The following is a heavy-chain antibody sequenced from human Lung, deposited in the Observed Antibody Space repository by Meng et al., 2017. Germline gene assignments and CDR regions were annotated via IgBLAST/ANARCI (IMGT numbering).Heavy chain of an antibody. CDR1: GGSFSDYY. CDR2: INHSGST. V-gene: IGHV4-34*01. CDR3: ARGPTTMAHDFDY. Sequence: PPQWGAVPLKPSDTLSPTCVVSGGSFSDYYWSWIRQPPGKGLEWIGEINHSGSTNYNPSLESRATISVDTSQNNLSLKLSSVTAADSAVYYCARGPTTMAHDFDYWGQGTLVTVSS. D-gene: IGHD4-11*01. J-gene: IGHJ4*02.